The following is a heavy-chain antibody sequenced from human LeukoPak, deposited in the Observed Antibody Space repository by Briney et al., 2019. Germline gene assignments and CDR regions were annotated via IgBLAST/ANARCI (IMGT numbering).Heavy chain of an antibody. D-gene: IGHD3-3*01. CDR3: ASRPPYDSWSGPAPSLFDY. J-gene: IGHJ4*02. CDR2: IIPIFGTA. Sequence: ASVKVSCKASGGTFSRYAISWVRQAPGQGLEWMGGIIPIFGTANYAQKFQGRVTITTDESTSTAYMELSSLRSEDTAVYFCASRPPYDSWSGPAPSLFDYWGQGTLVTVSS. CDR1: GGTFSRYA. V-gene: IGHV1-69*05.